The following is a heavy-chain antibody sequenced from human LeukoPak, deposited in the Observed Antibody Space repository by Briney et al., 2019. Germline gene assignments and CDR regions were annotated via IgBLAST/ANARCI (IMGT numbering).Heavy chain of an antibody. CDR3: ARDRRRRQGFYNGMDV. D-gene: IGHD5-24*01. Sequence: ASVKVSCKASGYSFDSYGISWMRQAPGQGLEWMGWIGAYNGNTNYAQKLQGRVAMTTDTSTSTAYMELRTLRSDDTAVYYCARDRRRRQGFYNGMDVWGQGTTVTVSS. V-gene: IGHV1-18*01. J-gene: IGHJ6*02. CDR1: GYSFDSYG. CDR2: IGAYNGNT.